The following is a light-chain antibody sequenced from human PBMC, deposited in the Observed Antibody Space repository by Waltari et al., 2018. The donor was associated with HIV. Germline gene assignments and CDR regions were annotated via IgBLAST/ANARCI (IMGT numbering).Light chain of an antibody. CDR1: QNIANN. J-gene: IGKJ1*01. Sequence: EVVMTQSPATLSVYPGERATLPCRASQNIANNLTWNQQKPGHPPRLLLYGPSPRATGIPARFSGSWSGTEFTLTISSLQSEDFAVYYCQQYNNWPWTFGQGTKVEIK. V-gene: IGKV3-15*01. CDR3: QQYNNWPWT. CDR2: GPS.